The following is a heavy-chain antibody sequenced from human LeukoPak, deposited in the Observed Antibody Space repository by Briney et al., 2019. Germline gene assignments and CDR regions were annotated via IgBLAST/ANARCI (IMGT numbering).Heavy chain of an antibody. J-gene: IGHJ4*02. Sequence: SQTLSLTCAISGDSVSNTNTAWNRIRQSPSRGLEWLGRTYYRSKWYNEYAVSVKSGITIDTDTSRNQFSLQLHSVTPEDTAVYFCARSIVAGGGYFFDFWGQGALVTVSA. D-gene: IGHD6-13*01. CDR1: GDSVSNTNTA. CDR2: TYYRSKWYN. CDR3: ARSIVAGGGYFFDF. V-gene: IGHV6-1*01.